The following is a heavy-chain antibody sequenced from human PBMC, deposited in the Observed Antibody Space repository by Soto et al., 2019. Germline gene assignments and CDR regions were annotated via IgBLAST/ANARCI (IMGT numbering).Heavy chain of an antibody. Sequence: PSETLSLTCTVSGGSISSGDYYWSWIRQPPGKGLEWIGYIYYSGSTYYNPSLKSRVTISVDTSKNQFSLKLSSVTAADTAVYYCARYSGYEGLRFDPWGQGTLVTV. V-gene: IGHV4-30-4*01. D-gene: IGHD5-12*01. CDR1: GGSISSGDYY. J-gene: IGHJ5*02. CDR3: ARYSGYEGLRFDP. CDR2: IYYSGST.